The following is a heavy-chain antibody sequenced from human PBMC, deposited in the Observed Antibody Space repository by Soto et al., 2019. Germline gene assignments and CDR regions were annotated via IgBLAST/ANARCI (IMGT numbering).Heavy chain of an antibody. Sequence: SQTLSLTCAISGDSVSRNNAGWNWIRQSPSRGLEWLGRTHYRSKWFNDYAVSVKSRITINPDTSKNQFSLQLNSVTPEDTAVYYCTRDYSSDYFDFWGQGTTVTVYS. CDR3: TRDYSSDYFDF. CDR1: GDSVSRNNAG. J-gene: IGHJ4*02. D-gene: IGHD1-26*01. V-gene: IGHV6-1*01. CDR2: THYRSKWFN.